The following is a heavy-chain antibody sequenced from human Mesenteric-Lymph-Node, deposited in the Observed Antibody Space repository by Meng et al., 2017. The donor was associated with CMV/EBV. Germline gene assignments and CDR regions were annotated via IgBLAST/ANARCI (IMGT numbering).Heavy chain of an antibody. J-gene: IGHJ3*02. Sequence: TVTGYYMQWVRQAPGQGLEWMGRINPNSGGTNYAQKFQGRVTMTRDTSISTAYMELSRLRSDDTAVYYCAREFFGSGFGDEKDAFDIWGQGTMVTVSS. D-gene: IGHD3-10*01. V-gene: IGHV1-2*06. CDR3: AREFFGSGFGDEKDAFDI. CDR2: INPNSGGT. CDR1: TVTGYY.